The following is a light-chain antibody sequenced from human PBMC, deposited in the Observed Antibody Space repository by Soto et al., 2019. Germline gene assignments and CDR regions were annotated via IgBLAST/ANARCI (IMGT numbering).Light chain of an antibody. CDR1: SGHSSYA. Sequence: QSVLTQSPSASASLGASVKLTCTRSSGHSSYAIAWHQQQPDKGPRYLMKLNSDGSHSKGDGIPDRFSGSSSGAERYLTISSLQSEDEDDYYCQTGGTGVVFGGGTKVTVL. V-gene: IGLV4-69*01. CDR3: QTGGTGVV. J-gene: IGLJ2*01. CDR2: LNSDGSH.